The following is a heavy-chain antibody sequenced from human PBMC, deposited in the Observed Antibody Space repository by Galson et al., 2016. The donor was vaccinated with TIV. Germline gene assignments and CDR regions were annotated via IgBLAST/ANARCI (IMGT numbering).Heavy chain of an antibody. Sequence: SCKVSGGIFRRHAISWVRQAPGQGLEWMGGIIAIFGTTDYAQKFQGRFTITADESTSTVYMELSSLRSEDTAVFYCAKGTGYALRKNYFDQWGQGTLVTVSS. D-gene: IGHD5-12*01. J-gene: IGHJ5*02. V-gene: IGHV1-69*01. CDR1: GGIFRRHA. CDR3: AKGTGYALRKNYFDQ. CDR2: IIAIFGTT.